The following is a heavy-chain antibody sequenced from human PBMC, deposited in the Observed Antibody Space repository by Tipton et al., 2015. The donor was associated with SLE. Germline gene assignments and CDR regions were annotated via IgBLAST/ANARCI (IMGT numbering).Heavy chain of an antibody. J-gene: IGHJ4*02. V-gene: IGHV3-33*01. CDR1: GFTFMSYG. D-gene: IGHD2-2*01. Sequence: SLRLSCAASGFTFMSYGMHWFRQAPGKGLEWVAVIWYDGGNKYYADSVKGRFTISRDNSKNTLYLQMNSLRAEDTAVYYCARLRGWFCTSTSCYADYWGQGTLVTVSS. CDR2: IWYDGGNK. CDR3: ARLRGWFCTSTSCYADY.